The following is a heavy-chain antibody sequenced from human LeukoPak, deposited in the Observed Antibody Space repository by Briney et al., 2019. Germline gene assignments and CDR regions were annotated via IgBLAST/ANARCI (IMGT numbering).Heavy chain of an antibody. V-gene: IGHV4-61*02. Sequence: SQTLSLTCTVSGGSISSGSYYWSWIRQPAGKGLEWIGRIYTSGSTHYNPSLKSRVTISVDTSKNQFSLKLSSVTAADTAVYYCARGVAVYYDSHAGDIWGQGTMVTVSS. CDR3: ARGVAVYYDSHAGDI. CDR2: IYTSGST. CDR1: GGSISSGSYY. J-gene: IGHJ3*02. D-gene: IGHD5-12*01.